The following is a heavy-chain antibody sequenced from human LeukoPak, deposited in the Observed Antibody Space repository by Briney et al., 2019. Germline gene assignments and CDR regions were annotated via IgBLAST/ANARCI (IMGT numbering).Heavy chain of an antibody. CDR2: INPSGGST. CDR3: ARRATTVSSEIHWYFDP. D-gene: IGHD4-11*01. J-gene: IGHJ2*01. CDR1: GYTFTSYY. Sequence: ASVKVSCKASGYTFTSYYMHWVRQAPGQGLEWMGIINPSGGSTSYAQKFQGRVTMTRDTSTSTVYMELSSLRSEDTAVYYCARRATTVSSEIHWYFDPWGRVTLVTVSS. V-gene: IGHV1-46*03.